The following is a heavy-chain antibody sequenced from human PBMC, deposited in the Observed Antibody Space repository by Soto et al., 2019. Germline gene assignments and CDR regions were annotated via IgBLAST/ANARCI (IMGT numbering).Heavy chain of an antibody. D-gene: IGHD2-8*01. CDR3: VSQRTSVLTQAYFDY. Sequence: SETLSLTCAVSGYSISSGYYWGWIRQSPGKGLEWIGSVYYRGRSYSKSSVKSRVTTSVDTSKNQFSLNLNSVTASDTAVYFCVSQRTSVLTQAYFDYWGPGALVTVSS. J-gene: IGHJ4*02. V-gene: IGHV4-38-2*01. CDR2: VYYRGRS. CDR1: GYSISSGYY.